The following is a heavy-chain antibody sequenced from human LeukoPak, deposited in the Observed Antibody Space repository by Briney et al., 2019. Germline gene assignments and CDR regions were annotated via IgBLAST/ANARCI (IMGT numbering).Heavy chain of an antibody. J-gene: IGHJ4*02. CDR1: GASISSYY. D-gene: IGHD6-19*01. CDR2: IYYSGST. V-gene: IGHV4-59*01. CDR3: ARDSSGWVFDY. Sequence: SASLSLTCTVSGASISSYYWSWVRDAPGKGQEWIGYIYYSGSTNYNPSLKNRVTISVDTSKNQFSLKLSSVTAADTAVYYCARDSSGWVFDYWGQGTLVTVSS.